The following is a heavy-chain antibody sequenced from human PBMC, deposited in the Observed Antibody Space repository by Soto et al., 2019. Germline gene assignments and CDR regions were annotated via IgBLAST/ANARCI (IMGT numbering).Heavy chain of an antibody. CDR2: IWYDGSNK. CDR1: GFTFSSYG. CDR3: ARDFSLAARPTIHDY. Sequence: GGSLRLSCAASGFTFSSYGMHWVRQAPGKGLEWVAVIWYDGSNKYYADSVKGRFTISRDNSKNTLYLQMNSLRAEDTAVYYCARDFSLAARPTIHDYWGQGTLVTVSS. D-gene: IGHD6-6*01. J-gene: IGHJ4*02. V-gene: IGHV3-33*01.